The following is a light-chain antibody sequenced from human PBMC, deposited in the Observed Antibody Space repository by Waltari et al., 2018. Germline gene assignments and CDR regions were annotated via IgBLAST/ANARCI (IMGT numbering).Light chain of an antibody. CDR2: DVS. Sequence: EIVLTHAPATLSLSPGERATLSCGASQSLNNRYLAWYQQKPGLAPRLLIYDVSGRATGIPDRFSGSGSGTDFTLTINRLEPEDFAVYYCQQYDTSPWTFGQGTKVEIK. CDR1: QSLNNRY. J-gene: IGKJ1*01. CDR3: QQYDTSPWT. V-gene: IGKV3D-20*01.